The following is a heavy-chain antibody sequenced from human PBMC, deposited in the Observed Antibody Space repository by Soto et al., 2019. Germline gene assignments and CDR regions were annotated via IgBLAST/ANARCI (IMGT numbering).Heavy chain of an antibody. CDR2: IYYSGST. Sequence: QVQLQESGPGLVKPSQTLSLTCTVSGGSISSGGYYWSWIRQHPGKGLEWIGYIYYSGSTYYNPYLKSRVTISVDTSKNQFCLKLSSVTAADTAVYYCARVCGGDCHYGMDVWGQGTTVTVSS. CDR3: ARVCGGDCHYGMDV. J-gene: IGHJ6*02. CDR1: GGSISSGGYY. V-gene: IGHV4-31*03. D-gene: IGHD2-21*02.